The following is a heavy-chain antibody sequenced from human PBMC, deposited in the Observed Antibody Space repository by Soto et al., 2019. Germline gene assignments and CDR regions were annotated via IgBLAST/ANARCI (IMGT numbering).Heavy chain of an antibody. CDR3: SRCLGSGDY. J-gene: IGHJ4*02. D-gene: IGHD3-10*01. Sequence: QVQLVQSGAEVKDPRASVTVSCRASGYTFTSYYIHWVRQAPGQGLEWMAIINPNGGSTNYAQRFQDRVTVTRDTSTSIVYMELSSLISEDTAVYYCSRCLGSGDYWGQGTLVTVSS. CDR2: INPNGGST. CDR1: GYTFTSYY. V-gene: IGHV1-46*03.